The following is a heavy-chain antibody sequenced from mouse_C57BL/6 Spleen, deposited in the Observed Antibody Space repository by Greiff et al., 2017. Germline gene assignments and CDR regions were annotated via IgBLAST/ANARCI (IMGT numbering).Heavy chain of an antibody. CDR3: ARGVPDWFAY. V-gene: IGHV3-6*01. D-gene: IGHD2-14*01. Sequence: EVHLVESGPGLVKPSQSLSLTCSVTGYSITSGYYWNWIRQFPGNKLEWMGYISYDGSNNYNPSLKNRISITRDTSKNQFFLKLNSVTTEDTATYYCARGVPDWFAYWGQGTLVTVSA. CDR2: ISYDGSN. J-gene: IGHJ3*01. CDR1: GYSITSGYY.